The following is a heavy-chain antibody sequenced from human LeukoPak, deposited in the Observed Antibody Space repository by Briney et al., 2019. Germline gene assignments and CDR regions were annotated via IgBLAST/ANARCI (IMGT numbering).Heavy chain of an antibody. J-gene: IGHJ6*02. Sequence: SETLSLTCTVSSGSISTYYWGWIRQPPGKGLEWIGCVYYSGTTYYNPSLKSRVTISVDSSKNQFSLKWHSVTASDTAVYYCARDGGTYGMDVWGQGTTVTVSS. CDR3: ARDGGTYGMDV. V-gene: IGHV4-59*01. D-gene: IGHD3-16*01. CDR1: SGSISTYY. CDR2: VYYSGTT.